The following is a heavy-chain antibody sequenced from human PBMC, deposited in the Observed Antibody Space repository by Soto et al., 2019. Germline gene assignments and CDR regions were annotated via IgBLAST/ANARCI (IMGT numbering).Heavy chain of an antibody. CDR1: GGSISSSNW. CDR2: IYHSGST. Sequence: SETLSLTCAVSGGSISSSNWWSWVRQPPGKGLEWIGEIYHSGSTNYNPSLKSRVTISVDKSKNQFSLKLSSVTAADTAVYYCARERYSYGYKSNYYHYGMDVWGQGTTVTVSS. D-gene: IGHD5-18*01. J-gene: IGHJ6*02. V-gene: IGHV4-4*02. CDR3: ARERYSYGYKSNYYHYGMDV.